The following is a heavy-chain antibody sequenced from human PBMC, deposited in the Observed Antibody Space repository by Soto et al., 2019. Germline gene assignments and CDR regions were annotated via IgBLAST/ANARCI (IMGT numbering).Heavy chain of an antibody. V-gene: IGHV3-23*01. CDR2: IHGGGGAT. Sequence: EVQLLASGGGLVQPGGSLRLSCAASGFTFSAYAMGWVRQAPGTGLEWVSTIHGGGGATHYADSVKDRFTISRDDSKNPLYAQMNSLRAEDTAVYYCAKFEGHPLEYWYLDFWGRGTLVTVPS. J-gene: IGHJ2*01. D-gene: IGHD1-1*01. CDR1: GFTFSAYA. CDR3: AKFEGHPLEYWYLDF.